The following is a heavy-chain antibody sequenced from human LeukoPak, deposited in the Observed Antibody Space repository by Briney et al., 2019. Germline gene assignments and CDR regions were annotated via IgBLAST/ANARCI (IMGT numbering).Heavy chain of an antibody. J-gene: IGHJ4*02. Sequence: ASVKVSCKASGYTFTSYGISWVRQAPGQGLEWMGWISAFNGNTRYAQSLQGRVTMTRDTSANTAYMELRSLRYDDTAVYYCARERAHPGDGYDGSSTLITFYYWSQGTLVTVSS. CDR1: GYTFTSYG. D-gene: IGHD3-10*01. CDR2: ISAFNGNT. CDR3: ARERAHPGDGYDGSSTLITFYY. V-gene: IGHV1-18*01.